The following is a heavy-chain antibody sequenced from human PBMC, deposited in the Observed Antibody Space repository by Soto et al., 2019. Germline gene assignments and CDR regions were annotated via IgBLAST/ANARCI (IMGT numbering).Heavy chain of an antibody. D-gene: IGHD3-10*01. V-gene: IGHV3-23*01. CDR3: ARKVSGSTGRPDLWYFDL. J-gene: IGHJ2*01. CDR2: ISGGGDAT. Sequence: EVQLWDSGGGLVQPGGSLRLSCAASGFTFSGYALTWVRQAPGKGLEWVSAISGGGDATFYADSVKGRFTISRDNSKNTLYLQMNALRAEVTAVYYCARKVSGSTGRPDLWYFDLWGRGTLVTVSS. CDR1: GFTFSGYA.